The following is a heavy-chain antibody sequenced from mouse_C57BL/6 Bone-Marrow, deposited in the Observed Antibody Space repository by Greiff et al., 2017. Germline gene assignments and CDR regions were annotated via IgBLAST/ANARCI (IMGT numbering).Heavy chain of an antibody. Sequence: VQRVESGPGLVQPSQSLSITCTVSGFSLTSYGVHWVRQPPGKGLEWLGVIWSGGSTDYNADFISRLSISKDNSKSQVFFKMNSLQADDTAIYYCAPYSNYPYAMDYWGQGTSVTVSS. CDR3: APYSNYPYAMDY. J-gene: IGHJ4*01. V-gene: IGHV2-4*01. CDR2: IWSGGST. D-gene: IGHD2-5*01. CDR1: GFSLTSYG.